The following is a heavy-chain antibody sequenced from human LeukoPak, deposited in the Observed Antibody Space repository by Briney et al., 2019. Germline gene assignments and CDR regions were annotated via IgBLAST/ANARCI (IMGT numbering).Heavy chain of an antibody. CDR1: GFTFSACE. CDR3: AKDGDAGIVVVVAAFDY. V-gene: IGHV3-23*01. J-gene: IGHJ4*02. Sequence: GGSLRLSCAISGFTFSACELTWVRQAPGKGLEWGSAISGSGGSTYYADSVKGRFPISRDNSKKTLYMQMNSLRAEDTAVYYCAKDGDAGIVVVVAAFDYWGQGTLVTVSS. D-gene: IGHD2-15*01. CDR2: ISGSGGST.